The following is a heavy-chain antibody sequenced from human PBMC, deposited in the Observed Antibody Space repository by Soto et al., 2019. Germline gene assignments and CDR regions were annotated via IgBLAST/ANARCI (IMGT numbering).Heavy chain of an antibody. CDR2: IYHSGST. CDR3: ARYCSTTSCSYYYGLDV. D-gene: IGHD2-2*01. Sequence: TLSLTCAVSGGCIRSGGHSWGWIRQPPGKGLEWIGYIYHSGSTYYNPSLKSRVTIFVDRSKNQFFLKLSSVTAADTAVYYCARYCSTTSCSYYYGLDVWGQGTTVTVSS. V-gene: IGHV4-30-2*01. CDR1: GGCIRSGGHS. J-gene: IGHJ6*02.